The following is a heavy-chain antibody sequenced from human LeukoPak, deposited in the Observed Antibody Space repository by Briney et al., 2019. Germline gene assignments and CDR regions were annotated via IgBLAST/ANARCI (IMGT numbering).Heavy chain of an antibody. Sequence: ASVKVSCKASGYTFTTYAMNWVRQAPGQGLEWMGRINTNTGNPTYAQGFTGRFVFSLDSSVSMAYLQLSSLKAEDTDVYYCARGVGATWGNGFDHWGQGTLVTVSS. D-gene: IGHD1-26*01. CDR1: GYTFTTYA. CDR2: INTNTGNP. V-gene: IGHV7-4-1*04. CDR3: ARGVGATWGNGFDH. J-gene: IGHJ5*02.